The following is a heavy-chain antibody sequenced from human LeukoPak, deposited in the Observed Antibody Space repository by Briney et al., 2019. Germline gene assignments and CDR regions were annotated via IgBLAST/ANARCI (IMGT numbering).Heavy chain of an antibody. D-gene: IGHD4-23*01. CDR2: ISGSGGTT. CDR1: EFTFSNYA. CDR3: ARERGSSGGNTNGYFDY. J-gene: IGHJ4*02. Sequence: GGSLRLSCAASEFTFSNYAMSWVRQAPGKGLEWVSVISGSGGTTYSADSVKGRFTISRDNSKNTLYLQMNSLRGEDTAAYYCARERGSSGGNTNGYFDYWGQGALVTVSS. V-gene: IGHV3-23*01.